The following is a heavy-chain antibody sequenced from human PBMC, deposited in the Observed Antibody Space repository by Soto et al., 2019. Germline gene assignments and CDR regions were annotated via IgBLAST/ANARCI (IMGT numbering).Heavy chain of an antibody. J-gene: IGHJ4*02. V-gene: IGHV4-30-4*01. CDR1: GGSIDSDDYY. Sequence: PSETLSLTCTVSGGSIDSDDYYWTWIRQPPGKGLEWIGYIYSSGRTSYNPSLESRLTISIDTSKNQFSLHLNSVSAADTAVYFCDTDRANSPEFFDYWGQGTLVTVSS. D-gene: IGHD1-1*01. CDR2: IYSSGRT. CDR3: DTDRANSPEFFDY.